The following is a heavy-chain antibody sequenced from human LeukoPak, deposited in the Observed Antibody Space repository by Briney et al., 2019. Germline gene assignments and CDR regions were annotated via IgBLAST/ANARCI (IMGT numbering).Heavy chain of an antibody. CDR3: LHYNSGSI. Sequence: GGSLRLSCAASGFTFSSYWMSWVRQAPGKGLEWVANIRQEGNDKYYVDSVKGRFTVSRDNAKNSLYLEMNSLRAEDTAVYYCLHYNSGSIWGQGTLVTVSS. CDR2: IRQEGNDK. V-gene: IGHV3-7*01. J-gene: IGHJ4*02. D-gene: IGHD3-10*01. CDR1: GFTFSSYW.